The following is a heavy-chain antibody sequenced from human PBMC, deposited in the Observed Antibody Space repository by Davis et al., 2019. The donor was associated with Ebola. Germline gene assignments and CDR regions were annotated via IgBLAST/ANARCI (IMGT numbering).Heavy chain of an antibody. CDR2: ISAYNGNT. D-gene: IGHD2-2*01. CDR3: ARVAYCSSTSCFWYYYYMDV. Sequence: ASVKVSCKASGYTFTSYGISWVRQAPGQGLEWMGWISAYNGNTNYAQKLQGRVTMTTDTSTSTAYMELRSLRSDETAVYYSARVAYCSSTSCFWYYYYMDVWGKGTTVTVSS. J-gene: IGHJ6*03. V-gene: IGHV1-18*04. CDR1: GYTFTSYG.